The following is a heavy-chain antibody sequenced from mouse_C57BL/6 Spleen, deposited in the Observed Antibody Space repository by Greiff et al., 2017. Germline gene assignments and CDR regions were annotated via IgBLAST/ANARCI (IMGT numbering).Heavy chain of an antibody. V-gene: IGHV1-9*01. CDR2: IVPGSGST. Sequence: QVQLKESGAELMKPGASVKLSCKATGYTFTGYWIEWVKQRPGHGLEWIGEIVPGSGSTNYNEKFKGKSTFTADTSSNTAYMQLSSLTTEESSIYYCARTARDYRFAYWGQGTLVTVSA. J-gene: IGHJ3*01. D-gene: IGHD5-5*01. CDR3: ARTARDYRFAY. CDR1: GYTFTGYW.